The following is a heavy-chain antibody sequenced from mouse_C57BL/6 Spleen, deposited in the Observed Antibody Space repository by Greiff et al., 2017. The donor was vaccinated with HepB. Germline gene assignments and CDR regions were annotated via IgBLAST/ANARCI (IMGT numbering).Heavy chain of an antibody. CDR1: GFTFSSYA. J-gene: IGHJ1*03. V-gene: IGHV5-4*01. Sequence: EVQGVESGGGLVKPGGSLKLSCAASGFTFSSYAMSWVRQTPEKRLEWVATISDGGSYTYYPDNVKGRFTISRDNAKNNLYLQMSHLKSEDTAMYYCARDGYYYGSSYLWYFDVWGTGTTVTVSS. CDR3: ARDGYYYGSSYLWYFDV. D-gene: IGHD1-1*01. CDR2: ISDGGSYT.